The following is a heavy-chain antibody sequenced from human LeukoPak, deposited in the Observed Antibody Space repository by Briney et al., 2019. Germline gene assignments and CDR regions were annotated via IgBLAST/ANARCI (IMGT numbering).Heavy chain of an antibody. J-gene: IGHJ3*02. CDR2: IYYSGGT. CDR1: GGSMSPFY. V-gene: IGHV4-59*08. Sequence: SDTLSLTCTASGGSMSPFYWSWIRQSPGKGLEWIGSIYYSGGTNYNPSLKSRVTISVDTSKNQFSLELSSVSAADTAVYYCAVNSTKHTFDIWGQGTMVTVSS. D-gene: IGHD1-1*01. CDR3: AVNSTKHTFDI.